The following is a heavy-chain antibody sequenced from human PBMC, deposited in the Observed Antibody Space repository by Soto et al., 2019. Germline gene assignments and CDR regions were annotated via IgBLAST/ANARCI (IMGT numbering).Heavy chain of an antibody. V-gene: IGHV1-69*01. CDR1: GGTFSNFA. CDR3: ARFEQLVLH. CDR2: FIPIFGTL. J-gene: IGHJ1*01. D-gene: IGHD6-13*01. Sequence: QVQLVQSGAEVKKPGSSVKVSCKASGGTFSNFAISWVRQAPGQGLEWMGGFIPIFGTLNYAQRFQGRLTXXXXXXXXXXXXXXXXXXXXXXAVYYCARFEQLVLHWGQGTLVTVSS.